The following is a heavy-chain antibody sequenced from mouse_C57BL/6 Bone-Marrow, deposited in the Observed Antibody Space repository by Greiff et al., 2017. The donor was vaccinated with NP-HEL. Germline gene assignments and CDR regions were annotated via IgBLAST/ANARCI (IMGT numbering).Heavy chain of an antibody. Sequence: VQLQQSGPELVKPGDSVKISCKASGYSFTGYFMNWVMQSHGKSLEWIGRINPYNGDTFYNQKFKGKATLTVDKSSSTAHMELRSLTSKDSAVYYCARGAYGTRFAYWGQGTLVTVSA. J-gene: IGHJ3*01. CDR1: GYSFTGYF. V-gene: IGHV1-20*01. CDR3: ARGAYGTRFAY. D-gene: IGHD1-1*01. CDR2: INPYNGDT.